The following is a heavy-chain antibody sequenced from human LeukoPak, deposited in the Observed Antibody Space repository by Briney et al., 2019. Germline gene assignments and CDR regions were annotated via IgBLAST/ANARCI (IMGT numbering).Heavy chain of an antibody. CDR2: INGDGSST. CDR3: ARGIVAAPGEFDY. J-gene: IGHJ4*02. V-gene: IGHV3-74*01. CDR1: GFTFSSYA. D-gene: IGHD6-13*01. Sequence: PGGSLRLSCAASGFTFSSYAMSWVRQAPGKGLVWVSRINGDGSSTTYADSVKGRFTISRDNAKNTLYLQMNSLRAEDTAVYYCARGIVAAPGEFDYWGQGTLVTVSS.